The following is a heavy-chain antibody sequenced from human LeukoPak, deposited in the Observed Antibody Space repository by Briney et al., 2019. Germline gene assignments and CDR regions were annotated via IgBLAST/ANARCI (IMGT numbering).Heavy chain of an antibody. Sequence: SETLSLTCTVSGASIGTYYWGWIRQPPGKGLEWIGYISPNGYTLYTPSLRGRVTISRDTSANQFSLILSSVTAADTAIYYCTRHDVVPVIGHGMAVWGQGTTVTVSS. CDR1: GASIGTYY. CDR2: ISPNGYT. J-gene: IGHJ6*02. D-gene: IGHD2-2*01. V-gene: IGHV4-59*08. CDR3: TRHDVVPVIGHGMAV.